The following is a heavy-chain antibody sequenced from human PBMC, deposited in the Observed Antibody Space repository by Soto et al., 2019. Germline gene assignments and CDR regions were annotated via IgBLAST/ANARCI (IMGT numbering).Heavy chain of an antibody. Sequence: ASVKVSCTASGDTFTSYYMHWVRQAPGQGPEWMGIINPSGGSTSYAQKFQGRVTMTRDTSMSTVYRELSSLRSEDTAVYYCARDLRVAGFDYWGQGTLVTSPQ. D-gene: IGHD6-19*01. J-gene: IGHJ4*02. CDR1: GDTFTSYY. V-gene: IGHV1-46*01. CDR2: INPSGGST. CDR3: ARDLRVAGFDY.